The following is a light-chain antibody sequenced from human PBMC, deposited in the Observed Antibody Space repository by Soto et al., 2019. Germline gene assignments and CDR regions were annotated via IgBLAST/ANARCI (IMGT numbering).Light chain of an antibody. Sequence: DIVMTQSPDSLAVSLGERATINCKSSQSVLYSSNNKNYLAWYQQKPGQAPRLLIYDASSRASGIPARFSGSGSGTDFTLTISSLEPEDFAVYYCQQRTKRFTFGQGTRLEIK. CDR2: DAS. J-gene: IGKJ5*01. V-gene: IGKV4-1*01. CDR1: QSVLYSSNNKNY. CDR3: QQRTKRFT.